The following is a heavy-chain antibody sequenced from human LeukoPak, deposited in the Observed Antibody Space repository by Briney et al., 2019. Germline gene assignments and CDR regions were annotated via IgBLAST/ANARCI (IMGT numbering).Heavy chain of an antibody. J-gene: IGHJ4*02. D-gene: IGHD3-10*01. V-gene: IGHV4-39*07. Sequence: SETLSLTCTVSGGSISSNSYYWGWIRQPSGRGLEWIGSIYHSGSTYYNPSLKSRVTISVDTSKNQFSLKLSSVTAADTAVYYCARAPYGSGIPDYWGQGTLVTVSS. CDR1: GGSISSNSYY. CDR2: IYHSGST. CDR3: ARAPYGSGIPDY.